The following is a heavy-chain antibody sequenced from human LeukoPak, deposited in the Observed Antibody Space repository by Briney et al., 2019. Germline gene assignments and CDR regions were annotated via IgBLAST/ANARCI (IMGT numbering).Heavy chain of an antibody. J-gene: IGHJ4*02. D-gene: IGHD6-19*01. Sequence: GGSLRLSCAASGFTFSSYSMNWVRQAPGKGLEWVSYISSSSSTIYYADSVKGRFTISRDNAKNSLYLQMNSLRAEDTAVYYCARVEIGLDPPDIAVAGTGYWGQGTLVTVSS. CDR1: GFTFSSYS. V-gene: IGHV3-48*01. CDR2: ISSSSSTI. CDR3: ARVEIGLDPPDIAVAGTGY.